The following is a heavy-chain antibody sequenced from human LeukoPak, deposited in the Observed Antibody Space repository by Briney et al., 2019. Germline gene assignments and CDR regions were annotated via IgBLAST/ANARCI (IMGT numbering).Heavy chain of an antibody. V-gene: IGHV4-61*01. D-gene: IGHD5/OR15-5a*01. J-gene: IGHJ4*02. CDR2: IYYSGST. CDR3: ASGGVFTMVDY. CDR1: GXSVTSNSYY. Sequence: KPSETLSLTFSVSGXSVTSNSYYWTWIRQPPGKGLECIGYIYYSGSTDYNPSLKSRVTISVDTSKNQFSLKLSSVTAADTAVYYCASGGVFTMVDYWGQGTLVTVSS.